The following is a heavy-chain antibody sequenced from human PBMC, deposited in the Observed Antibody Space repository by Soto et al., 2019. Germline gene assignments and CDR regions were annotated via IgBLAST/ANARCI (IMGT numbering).Heavy chain of an antibody. V-gene: IGHV4-39*01. J-gene: IGHJ4*02. Sequence: SETLSLTCTVSGGSIGSSSYYWGWIRQPPGKGLEWIGSIYYSGSTYYNPSLKSRVTISVDTSKNQFSLKLSSVTAADTAVYYCARQGQWLVLAVGYWGQGTLVTVSS. CDR3: ARQGQWLVLAVGY. CDR1: GGSIGSSSYY. CDR2: IYYSGST. D-gene: IGHD6-19*01.